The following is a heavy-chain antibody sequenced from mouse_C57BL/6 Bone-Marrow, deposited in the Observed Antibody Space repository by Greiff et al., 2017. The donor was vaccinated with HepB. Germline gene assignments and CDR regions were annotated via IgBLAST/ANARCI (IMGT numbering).Heavy chain of an antibody. CDR1: GYTFTDYY. J-gene: IGHJ1*03. V-gene: IGHV1-26*01. CDR3: AREGDGYFPYWYFDV. Sequence: EVQLQQSGPELVKPGASVKISCKASGYTFTDYYMNWVKQSHGKSLEWIGDINPNNGGTSYNQKFKGKATLTVDKSSSTAYMELRSLTSEDSSVYYCAREGDGYFPYWYFDVWGTGTTVTVSS. CDR2: INPNNGGT. D-gene: IGHD2-3*01.